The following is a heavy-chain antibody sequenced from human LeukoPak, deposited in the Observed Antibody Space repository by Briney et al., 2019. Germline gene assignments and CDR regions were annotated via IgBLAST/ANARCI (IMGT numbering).Heavy chain of an antibody. CDR3: AKGARMITFGGVIVY. CDR1: GFTFSDYY. CDR2: ISSSGSTT. Sequence: GGSLRLSCAASGFTFSDYYMSWIRQAPGKGLEWVSYISSSGSTTYYADSVKGRFTISRDNSKNTLYLQMNSLRAEDTAVYYCAKGARMITFGGVIVYWGLGTLVTVSS. D-gene: IGHD3-16*02. J-gene: IGHJ4*02. V-gene: IGHV3-11*01.